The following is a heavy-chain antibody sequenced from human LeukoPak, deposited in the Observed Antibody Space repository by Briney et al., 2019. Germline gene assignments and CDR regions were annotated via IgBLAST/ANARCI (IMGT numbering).Heavy chain of an antibody. CDR1: GYTFTSYD. V-gene: IGHV1-8*03. Sequence: ASVKVSCKASGYTFTSYDINWVRQATGQGLEWMGWMNPNSGNTGYAQKFQGRVTITRNTSISTAYMELSTLRPEDTAVYYCARGGVSSSWYGLSPGARSDAFDIWGQGTMVTVSS. CDR2: MNPNSGNT. J-gene: IGHJ3*02. D-gene: IGHD6-13*01. CDR3: ARGGVSSSWYGLSPGARSDAFDI.